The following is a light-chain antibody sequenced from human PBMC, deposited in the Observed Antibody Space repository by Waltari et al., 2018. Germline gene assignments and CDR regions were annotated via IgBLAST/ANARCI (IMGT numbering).Light chain of an antibody. J-gene: IGLJ1*01. V-gene: IGLV1-40*01. Sequence: QSVLTQPPSVSGAPGQRVTISCTGSSSNIGATSDVPWYQQVPGTAPKLLIYGNSNRPSGVPDRFSASKSGTSASLAITGLQADDEADYYCQSYDSSLSRYVFGSGTEVTVL. CDR1: SSNIGATSD. CDR3: QSYDSSLSRYV. CDR2: GNS.